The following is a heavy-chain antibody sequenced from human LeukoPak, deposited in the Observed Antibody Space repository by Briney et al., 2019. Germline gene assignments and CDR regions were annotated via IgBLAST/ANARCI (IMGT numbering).Heavy chain of an antibody. Sequence: PGRSLRLSCAASGFIFSNYGTHWVRQAPGKGLEWVAVISHDGRTEFYADSVKGRFTISRDNSKNTLDLQMFSLRAEDTAVYYCAKEPTSYSSGWYFHHWGQGTLVTVSS. CDR2: ISHDGRTE. D-gene: IGHD6-25*01. CDR3: AKEPTSYSSGWYFHH. CDR1: GFIFSNYG. V-gene: IGHV3-30*18. J-gene: IGHJ1*01.